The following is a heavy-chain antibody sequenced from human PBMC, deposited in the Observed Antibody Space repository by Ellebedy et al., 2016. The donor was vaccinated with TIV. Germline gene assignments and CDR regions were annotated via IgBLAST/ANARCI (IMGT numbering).Heavy chain of an antibody. Sequence: SETLSLTXTVSGGSVSDGSTRTTDYYWSWIRQHPGKGLEWIGYIYHSGTTYYNPSLESRVTISVDTSKNQFSLKLRSVTAADTAVYYCAREWPHSGSSWYGPFDYWGQGAPVTVSS. CDR1: GGSVSDGSTRTTDYY. J-gene: IGHJ4*02. V-gene: IGHV4-61*08. CDR2: IYHSGTT. D-gene: IGHD6-13*01. CDR3: AREWPHSGSSWYGPFDY.